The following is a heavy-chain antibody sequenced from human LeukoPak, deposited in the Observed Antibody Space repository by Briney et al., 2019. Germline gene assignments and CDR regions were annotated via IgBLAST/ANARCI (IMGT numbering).Heavy chain of an antibody. CDR2: ISYDGSSD. D-gene: IGHD5-24*01. V-gene: IGHV3-30-3*01. Sequence: GRSLRLSYAASGFTFSTYTIHWVRQAPGKGLEWVAVISYDGSSDYYADSVKGRFTISRDDSKNTLYLQMNSLRAEDTAVYYCARASRWLQVGFDYWGQGTPVTVSS. CDR3: ARASRWLQVGFDY. J-gene: IGHJ4*02. CDR1: GFTFSTYT.